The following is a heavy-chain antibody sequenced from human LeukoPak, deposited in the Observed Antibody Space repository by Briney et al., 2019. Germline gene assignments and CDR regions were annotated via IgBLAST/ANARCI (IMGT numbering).Heavy chain of an antibody. CDR1: GYTFTSYG. J-gene: IGHJ4*02. D-gene: IGHD1-14*01. CDR2: ISAYNGNT. Sequence: ASVNVSCKASGYTFTSYGISWVRRAPGQGLEGMGWISAYNGNTNYAQKLQGRVTMTTDTSTSTAYMELRSLRSDDTAVYYCARDAEGDYGDYWGQGTLVTVSS. V-gene: IGHV1-18*01. CDR3: ARDAEGDYGDY.